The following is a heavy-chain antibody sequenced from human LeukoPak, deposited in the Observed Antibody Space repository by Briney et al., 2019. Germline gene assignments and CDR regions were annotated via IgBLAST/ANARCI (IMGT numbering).Heavy chain of an antibody. CDR1: GGSFSGYY. Sequence: SETLSLTCAVYGGSFSGYYWSWIRQPPGKGLEWIGEINHSGSTNYNPSLKSRVTISVDTSKNQFSLKLSSVTAADTAVYYCARRPRLWFGESGWFDPWGQGTLVTVSS. J-gene: IGHJ5*02. CDR3: ARRPRLWFGESGWFDP. CDR2: INHSGST. V-gene: IGHV4-34*01. D-gene: IGHD3-10*01.